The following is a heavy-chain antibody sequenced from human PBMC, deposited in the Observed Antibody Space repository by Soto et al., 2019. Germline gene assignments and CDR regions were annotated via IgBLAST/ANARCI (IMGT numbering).Heavy chain of an antibody. CDR2: IYHSGRT. CDR3: ARWVEVSLDYFDS. V-gene: IGHV4-31*03. Sequence: QVQLQESGPGLVKPSQTLSLTCTVSGGSMSNGYYYWSWVRQNPGKGLEWIGHIYHSGRTYYNPSLKSRVGILVDTSKNQFSLNLNPVTAADTAVYYCARWVEVSLDYFDSWGQGTPVTVSS. J-gene: IGHJ4*02. D-gene: IGHD1-20*01. CDR1: GGSMSNGYYY.